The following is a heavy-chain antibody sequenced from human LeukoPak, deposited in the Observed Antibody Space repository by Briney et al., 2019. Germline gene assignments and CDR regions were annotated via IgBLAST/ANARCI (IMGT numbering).Heavy chain of an antibody. CDR3: ARGDNDSSGSPRY. CDR1: GFTFSSYE. D-gene: IGHD3-22*01. Sequence: GGSLRLSCAASGFTFSSYEMNWVRQAPGKGLEWVSYISSSGSTIYYADSVKGRFTISRDSAKNSLYLQMNSLRAEDTAVYYCARGDNDSSGSPRYWGQGTLVTVSS. CDR2: ISSSGSTI. V-gene: IGHV3-48*03. J-gene: IGHJ4*02.